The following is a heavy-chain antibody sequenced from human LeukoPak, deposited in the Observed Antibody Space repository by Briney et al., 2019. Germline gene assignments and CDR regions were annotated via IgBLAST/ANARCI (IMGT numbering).Heavy chain of an antibody. CDR2: INHSGST. D-gene: IGHD1-14*01. Sequence: NPSETLSLTCAVYGGSFSGYYWSWIRQPPGKGLEWIGEINHSGSTNYNPSLKSRVTISVDTSKNQFSLKLSSVTAADTAVYYCARDFREPFDYWRQGTLVTVSS. J-gene: IGHJ4*02. CDR1: GGSFSGYY. V-gene: IGHV4-34*01. CDR3: ARDFREPFDY.